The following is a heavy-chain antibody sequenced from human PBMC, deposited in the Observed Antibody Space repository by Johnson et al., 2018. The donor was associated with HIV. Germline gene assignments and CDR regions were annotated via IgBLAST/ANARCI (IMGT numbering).Heavy chain of an antibody. Sequence: QVQLVESGGGVVQPGRSLRLSCAASGFTFSSYAMHWVRQAPVKGLEWVAVISYDGSNKYYADSVKARFTISRDNSKDTLYLQMNSLRVEDTAVYYCARLKNDALDIWGQGTMVTVSS. D-gene: IGHD4/OR15-4a*01. V-gene: IGHV3-30*04. J-gene: IGHJ3*02. CDR2: ISYDGSNK. CDR3: ARLKNDALDI. CDR1: GFTFSSYA.